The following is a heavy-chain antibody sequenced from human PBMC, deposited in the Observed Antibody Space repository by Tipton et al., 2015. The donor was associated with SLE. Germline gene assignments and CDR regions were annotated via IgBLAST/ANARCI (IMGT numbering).Heavy chain of an antibody. J-gene: IGHJ6*02. D-gene: IGHD3-3*01. CDR2: IRDSGGST. V-gene: IGHV3-23*01. CDR1: GFTFSSSA. CDR3: ARGTYEFRSIRTMDV. Sequence: GSLRLSCAASGFTFSSSAMSWLRQGPGEGLEWVAGIRDSGGSTYYADSVKGRFNISRDNSKSTLYLQMNNLRAEDTAVYYCARGTYEFRSIRTMDVWGLGTTVTVSS.